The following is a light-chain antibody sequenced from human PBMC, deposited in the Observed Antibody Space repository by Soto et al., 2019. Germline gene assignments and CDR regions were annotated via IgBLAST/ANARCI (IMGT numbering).Light chain of an antibody. Sequence: QSALTQPASVSGSPGQSITISCTGTGSDDGGFNFVSWYQQHPGKAPKLILYDVTNRPSGVSNRFSGSKSGNTASLTISGLQAEDEAAYRCSSYSGSTTRGYVFGTGTQLTVL. CDR1: GSDDGGFNF. CDR3: SSYSGSTTRGYV. J-gene: IGLJ1*01. V-gene: IGLV2-14*03. CDR2: DVT.